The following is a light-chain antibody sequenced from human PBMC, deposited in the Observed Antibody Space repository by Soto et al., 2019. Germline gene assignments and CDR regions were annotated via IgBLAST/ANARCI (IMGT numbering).Light chain of an antibody. CDR1: RSVNSN. CDR3: QQYNNWRPLT. CDR2: GAS. V-gene: IGKV3-15*01. J-gene: IGKJ4*01. Sequence: EIVMTQSPATLSVSPGERATLSCRASRSVNSNLAWYQHKPGQAPRLLIYGASTRATGIPGRFSGSESGTEFTLTIRRLQSEDSAVYYCQQYNNWRPLTFGGGTKVEI.